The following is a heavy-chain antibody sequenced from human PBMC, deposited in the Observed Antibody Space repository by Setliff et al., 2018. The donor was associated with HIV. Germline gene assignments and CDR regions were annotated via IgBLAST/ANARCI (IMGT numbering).Heavy chain of an antibody. V-gene: IGHV4-34*01. CDR2: INHSGST. J-gene: IGHJ4*01. CDR1: GGSFSDYY. Sequence: SETLSLTCAVYGGSFSDYYWSWIRQPPGKGLEWIGEINHSGSTNYNPSLKSRVTISVDTSKNQFSLKVNSVTAADTGLYYCARVASWGGRGYLDIWGQASLVTVSS. CDR3: ARVASWGGRGYLDI. D-gene: IGHD3-3*01.